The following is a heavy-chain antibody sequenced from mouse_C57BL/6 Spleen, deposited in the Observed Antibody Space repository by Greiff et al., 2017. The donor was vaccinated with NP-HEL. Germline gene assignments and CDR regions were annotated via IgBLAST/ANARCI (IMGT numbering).Heavy chain of an antibody. D-gene: IGHD1-1*01. Sequence: QVQLKQPGAELVRPGSSVKLSCKASGYTFTSYWMHWVKQRPIQGLEWIGNIDPSDSETHYNQKFKDKATLTVDKSSSTAYMQLSSLTSEDSAVYYCARNLADYYGSSYGYFDVWGTGTTVTVSS. J-gene: IGHJ1*03. V-gene: IGHV1-52*01. CDR1: GYTFTSYW. CDR2: IDPSDSET. CDR3: ARNLADYYGSSYGYFDV.